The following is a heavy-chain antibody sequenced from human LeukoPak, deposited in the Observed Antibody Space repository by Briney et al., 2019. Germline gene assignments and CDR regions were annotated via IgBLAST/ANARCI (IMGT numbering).Heavy chain of an antibody. J-gene: IGHJ4*02. CDR3: ASWGAGGNS. CDR1: GFTLSTYW. CDR2: INPDGSGK. Sequence: GGSLRLSCEASGFTLSTYWMNWVRQVPGKGLDWVANINPDGSGKRYVDSVKGRFTIARDNADNSLTLQMNSLRAEDTAVYYCASWGAGGNSWGQGTLVTVSS. D-gene: IGHD3-16*01. V-gene: IGHV3-7*01.